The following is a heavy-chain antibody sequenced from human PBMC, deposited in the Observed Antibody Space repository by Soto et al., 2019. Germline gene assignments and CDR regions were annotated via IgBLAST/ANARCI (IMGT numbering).Heavy chain of an antibody. CDR2: FFSDAER. V-gene: IGHV2-26*03. CDR3: ARLNADSGSHYSALDA. CDR1: GFSLSNGRSG. D-gene: IGHD4-17*01. J-gene: IGHJ6*02. Sequence: QVTLKESGPVLVKPTETLTLTCTISGFSLSNGRSGVSWIRQPPGKALEWLAHFFSDAERSYSTSMQSRLTMAKDTSGTQVVLSMTNMGPQDTGTYYCARLNADSGSHYSALDAWGQGTTVTVSS.